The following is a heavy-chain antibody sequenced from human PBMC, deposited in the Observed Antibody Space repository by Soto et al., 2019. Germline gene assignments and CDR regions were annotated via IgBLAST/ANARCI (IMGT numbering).Heavy chain of an antibody. CDR1: GFTFRSHA. CDR2: VWNDGTNK. V-gene: IGHV3-33*01. CDR3: ARGEIGSHSWAMDY. Sequence: QLLLVESGGGVVQPGKSLRLSCAASGFTFRSHAMHWVRQAPGKGLEWVGIVWNDGTNKLYGGSVKGRFTISRDNSKNTLSLHMNSLTAEDTAVYYCARGEIGSHSWAMDYWGQGALVIVSS. J-gene: IGHJ4*02. D-gene: IGHD1-26*01.